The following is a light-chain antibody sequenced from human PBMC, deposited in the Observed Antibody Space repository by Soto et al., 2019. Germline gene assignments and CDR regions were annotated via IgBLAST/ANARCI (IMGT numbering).Light chain of an antibody. V-gene: IGKV1-27*01. CDR2: AAS. CDR3: QEYDSAPWT. J-gene: IGKJ1*01. CDR1: QGISNY. Sequence: DIQMTQSPSSLSASVRDRVTITCRASQGISNYLAWYQQKPGKVPKLLIYAASTLQSGVPSRFSGSGSGTEFTLTISSLQPVDVATYYCQEYDSAPWTFGQGTKVEIK.